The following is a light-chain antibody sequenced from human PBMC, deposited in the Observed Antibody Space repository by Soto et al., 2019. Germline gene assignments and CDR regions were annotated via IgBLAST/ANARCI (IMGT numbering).Light chain of an antibody. Sequence: EIVLTRSPGTLSLSPGERATLSCRASQSVSSNFLAWYQQKPGQAPRLLIYGASSRATGIPDRFSGSGSGTDFTLTISRLEPEDFAVYYCQQYDSSPLTFGGGTKVEIK. CDR2: GAS. J-gene: IGKJ4*01. CDR1: QSVSSNF. CDR3: QQYDSSPLT. V-gene: IGKV3-20*01.